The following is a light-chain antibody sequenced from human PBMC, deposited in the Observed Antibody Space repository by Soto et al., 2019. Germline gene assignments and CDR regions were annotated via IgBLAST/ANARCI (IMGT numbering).Light chain of an antibody. V-gene: IGKV3-11*01. Sequence: EIVLTQSRASLYLSPGERAILSCRASQSVGTYLVWYQQKPGQAPRLLIYDASKRATDIPERFSGSGSGTDLTLTISSLEPEDFAVYYSQQRSDWPRAFGGGTKVEMK. J-gene: IGKJ4*01. CDR2: DAS. CDR3: QQRSDWPRA. CDR1: QSVGTY.